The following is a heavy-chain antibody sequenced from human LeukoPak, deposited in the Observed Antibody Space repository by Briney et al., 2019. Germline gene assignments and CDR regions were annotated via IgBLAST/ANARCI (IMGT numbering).Heavy chain of an antibody. J-gene: IGHJ3*02. D-gene: IGHD1-1*01. CDR3: AKSLFTSATGTGRAFHI. V-gene: IGHV3-23*01. CDR2: SGDVT. Sequence: SGDVTFYADSLRGRFTISRDNSKSTLYLQMNGLRAEDTAIFYCAKSLFTSATGTGRAFHIWGQGTRVTVSS.